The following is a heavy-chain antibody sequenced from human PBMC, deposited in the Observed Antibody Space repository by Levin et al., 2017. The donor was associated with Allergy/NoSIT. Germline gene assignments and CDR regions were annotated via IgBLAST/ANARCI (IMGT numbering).Heavy chain of an antibody. V-gene: IGHV3-30-3*01. CDR1: GFTFSSYA. Sequence: GGSLRLSCAASGFTFSSYAMHWVRQAPGKGLEWVAVISYDGSNKYYADSVKGRFTISRDNSKNTLYLQMNSLRAEDTAVYYCARDLSGSGSYYNSMGQDYYYYYGMDVWGQGTTVTVSS. J-gene: IGHJ6*02. CDR2: ISYDGSNK. CDR3: ARDLSGSGSYYNSMGQDYYYYYGMDV. D-gene: IGHD3-10*01.